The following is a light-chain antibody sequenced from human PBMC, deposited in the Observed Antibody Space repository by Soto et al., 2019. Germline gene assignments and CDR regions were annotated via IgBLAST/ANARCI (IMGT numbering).Light chain of an antibody. J-gene: IGKJ1*01. CDR2: AAS. CDR3: QQSYNNPKT. Sequence: DIQMTQSPSSLSASVGDRVTINCRASQSIANYLNWYQQKPGKAPKLLIYAASTLESGVPSRFSGSGSGTDFTLTISSLQPEDFATYYCQQSYNNPKTFGQGTKVDIK. CDR1: QSIANY. V-gene: IGKV1-39*01.